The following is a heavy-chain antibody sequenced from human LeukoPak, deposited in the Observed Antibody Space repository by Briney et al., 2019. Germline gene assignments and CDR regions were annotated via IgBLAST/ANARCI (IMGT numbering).Heavy chain of an antibody. J-gene: IGHJ4*02. V-gene: IGHV3-23*01. CDR1: GFTFSSYG. CDR3: ARKSASGNYPLDY. CDR2: MSADSATT. D-gene: IGHD3-10*01. Sequence: GSLRLSCAGAGFTFSSYGMSWVRQAPGKGLEWVSVMSADSATTFYADSVKGRFTISRDNAKNTVFLQMSSLRAKGTALYYCARKSASGNYPLDYWGQGTLVTVSS.